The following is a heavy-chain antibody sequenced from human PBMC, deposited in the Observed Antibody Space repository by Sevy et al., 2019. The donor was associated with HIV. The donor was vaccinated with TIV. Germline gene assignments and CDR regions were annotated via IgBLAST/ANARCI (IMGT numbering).Heavy chain of an antibody. CDR2: IYPDDSDV. V-gene: IGHV5-51*01. Sequence: GESLKISCRASGYRFTSYWIAWVRQVPGKGLEWMGIIYPDDSDVRYSPSLQGQVTISVGKSISTAYLQWRSLEASDTAMYYDAGRFYDSTGYPQYFFDHWGQGTLVTVSS. CDR3: AGRFYDSTGYPQYFFDH. CDR1: GYRFTSYW. J-gene: IGHJ4*02. D-gene: IGHD3-22*01.